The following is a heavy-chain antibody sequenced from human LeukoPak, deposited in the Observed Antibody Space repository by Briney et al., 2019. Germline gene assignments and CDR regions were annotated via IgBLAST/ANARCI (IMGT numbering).Heavy chain of an antibody. CDR2: IYYSGST. Sequence: SETLSLTCTVCGGSIRSYYWSWIRQPPGKGLEWIGYIYYSGSTNYNPSLKSRVTISLDTSKNQFSLKLSSVSAADTAVYYCGGGYSGYTVDYWGQGTLVTVSS. V-gene: IGHV4-59*01. J-gene: IGHJ4*02. CDR3: GGGYSGYTVDY. CDR1: GGSIRSYY. D-gene: IGHD5-12*01.